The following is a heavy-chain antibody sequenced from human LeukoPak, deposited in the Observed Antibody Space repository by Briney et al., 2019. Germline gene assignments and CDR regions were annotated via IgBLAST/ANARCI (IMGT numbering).Heavy chain of an antibody. J-gene: IGHJ6*02. V-gene: IGHV1-8*02. D-gene: IGHD6-19*01. CDR2: MNPNSGNT. CDR3: ARSIAVVKEYYYYGMDV. Sequence: ASVKVSCKASGGSGGSFSNHGINWVRQATGQGLEWMGWMNPNSGNTGYAQKIQGRVTMTRNTSISTAYMELSSLRSEDTAVYYCARSIAVVKEYYYYGMDVWGQGTTVTVSS. CDR1: GGSGGSFSNHG.